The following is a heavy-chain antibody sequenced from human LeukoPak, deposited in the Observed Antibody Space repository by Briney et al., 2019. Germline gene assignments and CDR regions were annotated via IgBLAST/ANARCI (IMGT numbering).Heavy chain of an antibody. D-gene: IGHD3-16*01. V-gene: IGHV3-30-3*01. CDR2: ISHDGNTG. J-gene: IGHJ4*02. CDR3: ARDFNWAFHY. Sequence: GRSLRLSCAASKFMFSAYNMHWVRQVPGKGLEWLAIISHDGNTGHYADSVKGRFTISRDNSKDTVDLQMNSLRADDTAVYYCARDFNWAFHYWGQGTLVTVSS. CDR1: KFMFSAYN.